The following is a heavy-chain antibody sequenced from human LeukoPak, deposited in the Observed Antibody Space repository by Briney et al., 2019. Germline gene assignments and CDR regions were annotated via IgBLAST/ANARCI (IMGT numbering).Heavy chain of an antibody. J-gene: IGHJ6*02. V-gene: IGHV4-30-4*08. Sequence: SETLSLTCTVSGGSVSSGSYCWIWIRQPPGKGLEWIGYISFSGSTYYNPSLKSRVTISVDTSKNQFSLKLSSVTAADTAVYYCARGGCTGGSCFNYYYYGMDVWGQGTTVTVSS. CDR3: ARGGCTGGSCFNYYYYGMDV. D-gene: IGHD2-15*01. CDR2: ISFSGST. CDR1: GGSVSSGSYC.